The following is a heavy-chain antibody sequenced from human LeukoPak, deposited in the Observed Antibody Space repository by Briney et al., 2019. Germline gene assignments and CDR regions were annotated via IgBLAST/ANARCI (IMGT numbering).Heavy chain of an antibody. CDR3: PPFITVGSTRGNALDT. CDR1: GFTFSTSA. V-gene: IGHV1-58*01. D-gene: IGHD3-10*01. J-gene: IGHJ3*02. CDR2: IVVGSGDT. Sequence: SVKVSCKASGFTFSTSAVQWVRQARGQRLEWIGWIVVGSGDTNYAQKFQERVTITRDMSTSTVYMELSSLRSEDPAVYYWPPFITVGSTRGNALDTWGKGKMATASS.